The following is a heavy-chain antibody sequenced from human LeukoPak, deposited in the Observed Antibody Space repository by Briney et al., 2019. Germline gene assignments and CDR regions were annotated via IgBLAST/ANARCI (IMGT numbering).Heavy chain of an antibody. CDR1: VGSISSGGYY. CDR2: IYYSGST. J-gene: IGHJ5*02. Sequence: SETLSLTRTVSVGSISSGGYYWSWIRPHPGKGLEWIGYIYYSGSTYYNPSLKSRVTISVDTSKNQFSLKLSSVTAADTAVYYCARHYYDSSGYPWGQGTLVTVSS. V-gene: IGHV4-31*03. CDR3: ARHYYDSSGYP. D-gene: IGHD3-22*01.